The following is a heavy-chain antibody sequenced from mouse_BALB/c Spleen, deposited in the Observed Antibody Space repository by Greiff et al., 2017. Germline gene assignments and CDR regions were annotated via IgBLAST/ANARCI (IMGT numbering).Heavy chain of an antibody. J-gene: IGHJ2*01. Sequence: EVQLQESGPELVKPGASVKISCKASGYTFTDYNMHWVKQSHGKSLEWIGYIYPYNGGTGYNQKFKSKATLTVDKSSSTAYMELLSLTSEDSAVYYCASLLLRSYFDYWGQGTTLTVSS. CDR2: IYPYNGGT. D-gene: IGHD1-1*01. CDR1: GYTFTDYN. V-gene: IGHV1S29*02. CDR3: ASLLLRSYFDY.